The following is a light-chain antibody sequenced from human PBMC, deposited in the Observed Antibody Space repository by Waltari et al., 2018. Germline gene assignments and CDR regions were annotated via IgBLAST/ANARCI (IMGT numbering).Light chain of an antibody. CDR3: GTWDSSLSFYV. J-gene: IGLJ1*01. V-gene: IGLV1-51*02. CDR2: ENT. Sequence: QSVLTQPPSVSAAPGQKVTISCSGSSSSIGDNYVSWYQQLPGTAPRLLMYENTGRPSGMPDRFSGSKSGTSATLGITGLQTGDEADYYCGTWDSSLSFYVFGTGTKVTVL. CDR1: SSSIGDNY.